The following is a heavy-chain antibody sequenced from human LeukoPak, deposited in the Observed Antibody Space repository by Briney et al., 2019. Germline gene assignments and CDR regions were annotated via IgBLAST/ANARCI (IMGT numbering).Heavy chain of an antibody. CDR1: GFTFSIYS. Sequence: GGSLRLSCAASGFTFSIYSMNWVRQAPGKGLEWVSYISSSSSNIYYADSVKGRFTISRDNGKHSLYLKMNTLRAEDTAVYDCAREPRHYGSGIPEGMDVWGKGTTVTVSS. J-gene: IGHJ6*04. CDR2: ISSSSSNI. D-gene: IGHD3-10*01. CDR3: AREPRHYGSGIPEGMDV. V-gene: IGHV3-48*01.